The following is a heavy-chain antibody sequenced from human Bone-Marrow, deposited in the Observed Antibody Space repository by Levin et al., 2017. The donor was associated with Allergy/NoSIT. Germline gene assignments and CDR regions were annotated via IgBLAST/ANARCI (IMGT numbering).Heavy chain of an antibody. D-gene: IGHD3-10*01. CDR3: ARGQVTSGNYYYYYMDV. J-gene: IGHJ6*03. Sequence: GGSLRLSCAASGFTFSSYWMHWVRQAPGKGLVWVSRINSDGSSTSYADSVKGRFTISRDNAKNTLYVQMSSLRAEDTAVYYCARGQVTSGNYYYYYMDVWGKGTMVTVSS. CDR2: INSDGSST. CDR1: GFTFSSYW. V-gene: IGHV3-74*01.